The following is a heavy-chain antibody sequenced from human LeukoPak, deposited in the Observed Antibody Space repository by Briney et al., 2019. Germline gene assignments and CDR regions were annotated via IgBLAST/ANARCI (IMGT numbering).Heavy chain of an antibody. V-gene: IGHV1-3*01. J-gene: IGHJ3*02. D-gene: IGHD3-10*01. Sequence: GASVKVSCKASGYTFTSYAMHWVRQAPGQRLEWMGWTNAGNGNTKYSQKFQGRVTITRDTSASTAYMELSSLRSEDTAVYYCARVLAGDLYAFDIWGQGTMVTVSS. CDR1: GYTFTSYA. CDR2: TNAGNGNT. CDR3: ARVLAGDLYAFDI.